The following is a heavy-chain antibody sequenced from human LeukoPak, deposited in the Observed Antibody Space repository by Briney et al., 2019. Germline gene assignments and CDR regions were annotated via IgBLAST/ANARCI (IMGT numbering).Heavy chain of an antibody. Sequence: AGGSLRLSCAASGFTFSSYEMNWVRQAPGKRLEWVSYISSSGSTIYYADSIKGRFTISRDNTKDLLYLQMTSLRADDTALYYCTRDQPSSGWGFDSWGRGTLVIVSS. V-gene: IGHV3-48*03. CDR1: GFTFSSYE. CDR2: ISSSGSTI. CDR3: TRDQPSSGWGFDS. J-gene: IGHJ4*02. D-gene: IGHD6-19*01.